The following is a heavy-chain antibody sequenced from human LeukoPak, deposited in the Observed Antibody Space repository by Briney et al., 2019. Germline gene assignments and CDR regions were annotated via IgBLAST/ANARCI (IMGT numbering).Heavy chain of an antibody. D-gene: IGHD2-8*01. CDR1: GASIGNYY. CDR3: ACINTWFDS. CDR2: INGRGSA. Sequence: SETLSLICTVSGASIGNYYWSWIRQPPGEGLEWIGYINGRGSANYNPSLKSRVTMSADASKNQFSLKLSSVTAADTAVYYCACINTWFDSWARERWSPSPQ. V-gene: IGHV4-59*01. J-gene: IGHJ5*01.